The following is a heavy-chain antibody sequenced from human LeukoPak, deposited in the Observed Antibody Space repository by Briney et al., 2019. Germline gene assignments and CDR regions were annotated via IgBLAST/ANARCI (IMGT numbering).Heavy chain of an antibody. V-gene: IGHV3-15*01. Sequence: GGSLRLSCAASGFTFSSAWMSWVRQAPGKGLEWVGRIKSKPDGGTTDYAAPVKGRFTISRDDSKNTLYLQMNSLKTEDTAVYYCTTINPAGHFDYWGQGTLVTVSS. CDR1: GFTFSSAW. CDR3: TTINPAGHFDY. D-gene: IGHD6-13*01. J-gene: IGHJ4*02. CDR2: IKSKPDGGTT.